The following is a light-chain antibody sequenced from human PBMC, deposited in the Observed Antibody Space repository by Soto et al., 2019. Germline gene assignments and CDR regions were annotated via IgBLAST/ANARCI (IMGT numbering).Light chain of an antibody. CDR1: SSDVGYYNY. J-gene: IGLJ1*01. Sequence: QSALTQPPSASGSPGQSVTIPCTGTSSDVGYYNYVSWYQQHPGKAPKLMIYEVTKRPSGVPDRFSGSKSGNTASLTVSGLQAEDEGVYYCISYGHNNIFVFGTGTKVTVL. CDR3: ISYGHNNIFV. V-gene: IGLV2-8*01. CDR2: EVT.